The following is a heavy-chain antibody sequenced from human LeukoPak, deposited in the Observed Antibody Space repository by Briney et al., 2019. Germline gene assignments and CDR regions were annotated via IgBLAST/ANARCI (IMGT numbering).Heavy chain of an antibody. CDR3: ATLSYAGVTFENYFDY. CDR1: GYSFTSYW. V-gene: IGHV5-51*01. CDR2: IYPGDSDT. D-gene: IGHD2-21*02. J-gene: IGHJ4*02. Sequence: GESLKISCEGSGYSFTSYWIGWVRQMPGKGLEWMGIIYPGDSDTRYSPSFQGQVTISADKSISTAYLQWSSLKASDTAMYYCATLSYAGVTFENYFDYWGQGTLVTVSS.